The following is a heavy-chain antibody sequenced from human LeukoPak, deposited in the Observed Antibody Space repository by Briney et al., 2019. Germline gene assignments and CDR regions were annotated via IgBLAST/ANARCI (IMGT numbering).Heavy chain of an antibody. CDR2: IYYSGST. CDR1: GGSISSGDYY. Sequence: SQTLSLTCTVSGGSISSGDYYWSWIRQPQGKGLEWIGYIYYSGSTYYNPSLKSRVTISVDTSKHQFSLKLSSVTAADTAVYYCARDRYSSGWYRPDYFDYWGQGTLVTVSS. V-gene: IGHV4-30-4*08. J-gene: IGHJ4*02. CDR3: ARDRYSSGWYRPDYFDY. D-gene: IGHD6-19*01.